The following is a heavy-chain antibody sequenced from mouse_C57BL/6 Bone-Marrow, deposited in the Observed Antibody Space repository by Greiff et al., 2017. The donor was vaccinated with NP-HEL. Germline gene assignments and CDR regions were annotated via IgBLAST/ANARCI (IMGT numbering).Heavy chain of an antibody. V-gene: IGHV1-66*01. D-gene: IGHD1-1*01. Sequence: QVQLQQSGPELVKPGASVKISCKASGYSFTSYYIHWVKQRPGQGLEWIGWIYPGSGNTKYNEKFKGKATLTADTSSSTAYMQLSSLTSEDSAVYYCARLAIYYYGSFDYWGQGTTLTVSS. CDR2: IYPGSGNT. CDR3: ARLAIYYYGSFDY. J-gene: IGHJ2*01. CDR1: GYSFTSYY.